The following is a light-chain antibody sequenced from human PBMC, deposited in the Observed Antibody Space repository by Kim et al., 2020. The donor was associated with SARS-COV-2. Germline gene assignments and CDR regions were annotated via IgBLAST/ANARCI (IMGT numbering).Light chain of an antibody. CDR3: QQYNSYPYT. J-gene: IGKJ2*01. V-gene: IGKV1-5*03. Sequence: DIQMTQSPSTLSASVGDRVTITCRASQSISSWLAWYQQKPGKAPKHLIYKASSLESGVPSRFSGSGSGTEFTLTISGLQPDDFATYYCQQYNSYPYTFGQGTKLEI. CDR1: QSISSW. CDR2: KAS.